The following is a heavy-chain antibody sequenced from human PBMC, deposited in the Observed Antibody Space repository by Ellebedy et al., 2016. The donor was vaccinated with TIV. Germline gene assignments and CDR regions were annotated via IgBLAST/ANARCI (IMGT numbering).Heavy chain of an antibody. CDR1: GYTFTSYY. D-gene: IGHD4-23*01. V-gene: IGHV1-46*01. Sequence: ASVKVSXKASGYTFTSYYMHWVRQAPGQGLEWMGIINPNSGGTIYAQNFQGRVTMTSDTSTSTVYLELSSLRSGDTAVYYCARGGRPSQTTVVTLDYWGQGTLVTVSS. CDR2: INPNSGGT. CDR3: ARGGRPSQTTVVTLDY. J-gene: IGHJ4*02.